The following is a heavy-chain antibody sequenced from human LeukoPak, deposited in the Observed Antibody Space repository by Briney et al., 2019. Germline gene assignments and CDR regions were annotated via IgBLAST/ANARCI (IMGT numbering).Heavy chain of an antibody. J-gene: IGHJ6*02. V-gene: IGHV3-21*01. CDR3: ARGLRDIPGADHYFYYGMGV. CDR2: ISSGSSYM. D-gene: IGHD2-15*01. CDR1: GFTFSSYT. Sequence: GGSLRLSCEASGFTFSSYTIHRVRQAPGKGLEWVSTISSGSSYMYYADSVKGRFTISRDNAKNSLFLQMNSLRVEDTAVYYCARGLRDIPGADHYFYYGMGVWGQGTTVTVSS.